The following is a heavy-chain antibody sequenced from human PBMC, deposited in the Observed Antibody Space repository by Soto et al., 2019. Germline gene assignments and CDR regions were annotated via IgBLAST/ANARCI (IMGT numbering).Heavy chain of an antibody. J-gene: IGHJ5*02. D-gene: IGHD3-3*01. V-gene: IGHV1-18*01. CDR3: ARDPHEFWTSYWFDP. Sequence: AASVKVSCKPSGYTFTNYALSWVRQTPGQGLEWVGFVSAYNGFTHFAQKFQGRVTMTTDTSTSTAYMELRSLRSDDTAIYYCARDPHEFWTSYWFDPWGQGTPVTVSS. CDR2: VSAYNGFT. CDR1: GYTFTNYA.